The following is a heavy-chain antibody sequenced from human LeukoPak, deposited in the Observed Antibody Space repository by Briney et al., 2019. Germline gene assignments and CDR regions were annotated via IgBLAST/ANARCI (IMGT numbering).Heavy chain of an antibody. J-gene: IGHJ4*02. CDR1: GYTFTDYY. Sequence: ASVRVSCKASGYTFTDYYMHWVRQAPGQGLEWMGWINPNSGGTNYAQKFQGRVTMTRDKSISTAYMELYSLRSDDTAVYYCARDPPGVRYGRPIFDFWGQGTLVTVSS. D-gene: IGHD2-8*01. CDR3: ARDPPGVRYGRPIFDF. V-gene: IGHV1-2*02. CDR2: INPNSGGT.